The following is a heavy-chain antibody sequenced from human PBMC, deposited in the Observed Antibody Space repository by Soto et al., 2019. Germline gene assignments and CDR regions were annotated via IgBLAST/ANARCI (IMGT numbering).Heavy chain of an antibody. V-gene: IGHV1-46*01. CDR3: ARDGYYGSGSYYSWFDP. Sequence: AASVKVSCKASGYTFTSYYMHWVRQAPGQGLEWMGIINPSGGSTSYAQKFQGRVTMTRDTSTSTVYMELSSLRSEDTAVYYCARDGYYGSGSYYSWFDPWGQGTLVTVSS. J-gene: IGHJ5*02. CDR2: INPSGGST. CDR1: GYTFTSYY. D-gene: IGHD3-10*01.